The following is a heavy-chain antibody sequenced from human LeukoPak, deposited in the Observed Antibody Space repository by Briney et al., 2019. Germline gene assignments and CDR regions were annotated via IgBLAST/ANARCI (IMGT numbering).Heavy chain of an antibody. CDR1: GFTFSSYG. Sequence: PGGSLRLSCAASGFTFSSYGMHWVRQAPGKGLEWVAFIRYDGSNKYYADSVKGRFTISRDNSKNTLYLQMNSLRAEDTAVYYCAKDLSSWVYNWFDPWGQGTLVTVS. V-gene: IGHV3-30*02. J-gene: IGHJ5*02. D-gene: IGHD6-13*01. CDR2: IRYDGSNK. CDR3: AKDLSSWVYNWFDP.